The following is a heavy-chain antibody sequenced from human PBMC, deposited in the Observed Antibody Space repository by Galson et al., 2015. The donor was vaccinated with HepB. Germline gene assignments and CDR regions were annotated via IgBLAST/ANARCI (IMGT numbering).Heavy chain of an antibody. J-gene: IGHJ4*02. Sequence: SLRLSCAASGFTVSNTYMNWVRQAPGKGLEWVSVIYSGGATYYADSVKGRFTISRDNSKNTLYLHVNNLRAEDTAVYYCASPFCTVGSCYPLWYWGQGTLVTVSS. CDR1: GFTVSNTY. CDR2: IYSGGAT. V-gene: IGHV3-53*01. D-gene: IGHD2-15*01. CDR3: ASPFCTVGSCYPLWY.